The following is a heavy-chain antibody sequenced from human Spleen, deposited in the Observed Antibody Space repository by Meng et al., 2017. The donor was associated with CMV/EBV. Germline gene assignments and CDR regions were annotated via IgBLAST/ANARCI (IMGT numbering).Heavy chain of an antibody. CDR1: GGSISSYY. CDR2: IYYSGST. CDR3: ARGPATTFGVVYFDY. D-gene: IGHD3-3*01. V-gene: IGHV4-59*12. J-gene: IGHJ4*02. Sequence: SETLSLTCTVSGGSISSYYWSWIRQPPGKGLEWIGYIYYSGSTNYNPSLKSRVTISVDTSKNQFSLKLSSVTAADTAVYYCARGPATTFGVVYFDYWGRGTPVTVSS.